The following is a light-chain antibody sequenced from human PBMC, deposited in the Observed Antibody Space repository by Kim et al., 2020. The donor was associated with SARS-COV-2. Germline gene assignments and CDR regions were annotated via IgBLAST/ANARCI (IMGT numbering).Light chain of an antibody. V-gene: IGKV3-11*01. CDR1: QSISSL. J-gene: IGKJ1*01. CDR3: QQRSDWLWA. CDR2: DVS. Sequence: EIVLTQSPATLSLSPGERATLSCRASQSISSLLAWYQHKSGQAPRLLIYDVSNRATGIPARFSGSYSGTDFTLTISSLEPEDFAVYYCQQRSDWLWAFGQGTKVDIK.